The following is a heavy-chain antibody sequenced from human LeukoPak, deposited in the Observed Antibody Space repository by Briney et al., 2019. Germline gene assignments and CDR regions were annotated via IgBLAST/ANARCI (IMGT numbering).Heavy chain of an antibody. CDR2: INPNSGGT. CDR3: ARGDGVLWFGPTRENYYYGMDV. J-gene: IGHJ6*02. V-gene: IGHV1-2*02. Sequence: GASVKVSCKASGYTFTGYYMHWVRQAPGQGLEWMGWINPNSGGTNYAQKFQGRVTMTRDTSISTAYMELSRLRSDDTAVYYCARGDGVLWFGPTRENYYYGMDVWGQGTTVTVSS. D-gene: IGHD3-10*01. CDR1: GYTFTGYY.